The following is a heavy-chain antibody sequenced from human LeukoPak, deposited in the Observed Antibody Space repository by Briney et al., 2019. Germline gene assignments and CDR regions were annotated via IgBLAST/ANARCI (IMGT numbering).Heavy chain of an antibody. CDR1: GYTCTGYY. Sequence: ASVKVSCKASGYTCTGYYMHWVRQAPGQGLEWMGWINPNSGGTNYAQKFQGRVTMTKDTSISTAYMELSRLRSDDTAVYYCARGQDIVVVPAAMPAAIDYWGQGTLVTVSS. D-gene: IGHD2-2*01. V-gene: IGHV1-2*02. CDR2: INPNSGGT. CDR3: ARGQDIVVVPAAMPAAIDY. J-gene: IGHJ4*02.